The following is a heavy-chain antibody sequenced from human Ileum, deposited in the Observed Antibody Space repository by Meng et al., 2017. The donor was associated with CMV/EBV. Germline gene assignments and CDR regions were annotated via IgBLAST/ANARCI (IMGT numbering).Heavy chain of an antibody. CDR2: IVNDGSDT. V-gene: IGHV3-74*03. CDR1: GFTFRSNW. Sequence: ASGFTFRSNWMHWVRQVPGKGLEWVSRIVNDGSDTKYADFVKGRFTISRDNAKNTLYLQMHSLRAEDTGVYYCARGGCTSTSCLDYWGQGTRVTVSS. CDR3: ARGGCTSTSCLDY. J-gene: IGHJ4*02. D-gene: IGHD2-2*01.